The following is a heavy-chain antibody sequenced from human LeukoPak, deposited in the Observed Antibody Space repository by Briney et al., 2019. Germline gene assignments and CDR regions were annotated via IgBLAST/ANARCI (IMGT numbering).Heavy chain of an antibody. CDR3: ARHISDFWSGYRYYYYMDV. CDR2: IYYSGST. V-gene: IGHV4-39*01. D-gene: IGHD3-3*01. CDR1: GGSISSSSYY. J-gene: IGHJ6*03. Sequence: KPSETLSLTCTVSGGSISSSSYYWGWIRQPPGKGLEWIGSIYYSGSTYYNPSLKSRVTISVDTSKNQFSLKLSSVTAADTAVYYCARHISDFWSGYRYYYYMDVWGKGTTVTVSS.